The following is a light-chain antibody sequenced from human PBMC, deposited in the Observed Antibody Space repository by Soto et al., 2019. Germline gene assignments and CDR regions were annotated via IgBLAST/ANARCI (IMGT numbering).Light chain of an antibody. CDR1: QSISTW. J-gene: IGKJ2*01. CDR3: QQYNSYPYT. CDR2: DAS. Sequence: DIQMTQSPSTVSASVGDGVTITCRASQSISTWLAWYQQKPGKAPNLLIYDASTLESGGPSGFSGSGSGTEFTLTISSLQPDDSATYYCQQYNSYPYTFGHGTKLEIK. V-gene: IGKV1-5*01.